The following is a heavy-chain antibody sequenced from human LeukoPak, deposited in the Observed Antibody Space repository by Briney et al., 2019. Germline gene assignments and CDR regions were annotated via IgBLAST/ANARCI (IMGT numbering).Heavy chain of an antibody. V-gene: IGHV4-38-2*02. Sequence: SETLCLTCTVSGYSISSGYYWGWIRQPPGKGLEWIGSIYHRGSTYYNPSLKSRVTISVDASKNQFSLKLSSVTAADTAVYYCARLRVRGYGYGLWEGPTWLDYWGQGTLVTVSS. D-gene: IGHD5-18*01. J-gene: IGHJ4*02. CDR2: IYHRGST. CDR3: ARLRVRGYGYGLWEGPTWLDY. CDR1: GYSISSGYY.